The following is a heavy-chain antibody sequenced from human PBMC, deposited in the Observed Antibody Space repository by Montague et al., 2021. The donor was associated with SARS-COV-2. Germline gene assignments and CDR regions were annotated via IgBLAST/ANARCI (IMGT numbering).Heavy chain of an antibody. D-gene: IGHD4-23*01. V-gene: IGHV3-7*01. Sequence: SLRLSCAASGFTFSNIWMSWVRQAPGKGLEWVANIKPDESEKNYVDSAKGRFSISRDNAENSLYLQMDNLRAEDTAIYYCAKNGGAHGLDVWGQGTSVSVSS. CDR3: AKNGGAHGLDV. CDR2: IKPDESEK. CDR1: GFTFSNIW. J-gene: IGHJ6*02.